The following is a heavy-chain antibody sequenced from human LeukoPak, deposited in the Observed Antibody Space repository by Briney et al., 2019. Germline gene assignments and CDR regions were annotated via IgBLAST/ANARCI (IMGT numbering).Heavy chain of an antibody. CDR1: GGSTSIYY. Sequence: SETLSLTCTVSGGSTSIYYWSWIRQPPGKGLEGLGYIYYSGNTNYNPSLNSRVTISVDTSKNQFSLRLSSVTAADTAVYYCARLQIGGSYYFDYWGQGTLVTVSS. D-gene: IGHD3-16*01. CDR3: ARLQIGGSYYFDY. CDR2: IYYSGNT. J-gene: IGHJ4*02. V-gene: IGHV4-59*08.